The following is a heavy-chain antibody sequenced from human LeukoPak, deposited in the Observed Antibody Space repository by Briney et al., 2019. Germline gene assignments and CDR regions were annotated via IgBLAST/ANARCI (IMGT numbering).Heavy chain of an antibody. V-gene: IGHV4-34*01. Sequence: SETLSLTCAVYGGSFSGYYWSSIRQPPGKGLEWIGEINHSGSTNYNPSLKSRVTISVDTSKNQFSLKLSSVTAADTAVYYCARGRGVYSSGWSYYFDYWGQGPWSPSPQ. J-gene: IGHJ4*02. CDR3: ARGRGVYSSGWSYYFDY. D-gene: IGHD6-19*01. CDR2: INHSGST. CDR1: GGSFSGYY.